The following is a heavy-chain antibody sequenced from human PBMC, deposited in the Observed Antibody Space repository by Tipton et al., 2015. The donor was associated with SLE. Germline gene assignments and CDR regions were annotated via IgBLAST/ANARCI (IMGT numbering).Heavy chain of an antibody. Sequence: TLSLTCGVAGDSISSGGYYWSWIRQCPGKGLEWIGCIYQSGTTFYNPSLKSRVTISVDTSKNQFSLKLSSVTAADTAVYYCARAGSYPYYYYYMDVWGKGTTVTVSS. CDR3: ARAGSYPYYYYYMDV. D-gene: IGHD1-26*01. V-gene: IGHV4-31*11. CDR1: GDSISSGGYY. J-gene: IGHJ6*03. CDR2: IYQSGTT.